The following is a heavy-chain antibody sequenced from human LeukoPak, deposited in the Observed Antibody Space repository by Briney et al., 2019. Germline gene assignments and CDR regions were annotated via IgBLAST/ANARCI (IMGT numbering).Heavy chain of an antibody. J-gene: IGHJ3*02. V-gene: IGHV4-30-4*01. CDR2: IYYSGST. CDR1: GGSISSGDYY. Sequence: NSSETLSLTCTVSGGSISSGDYYWSWIRQSPGKGLEWIGYIYYSGSTYYNPSLKSRVTISVDTSKNQFSLKLSSVTAADTAVYYCAREVERTTGAFDIWGQGTMVTVSS. CDR3: AREVERTTGAFDI. D-gene: IGHD1-14*01.